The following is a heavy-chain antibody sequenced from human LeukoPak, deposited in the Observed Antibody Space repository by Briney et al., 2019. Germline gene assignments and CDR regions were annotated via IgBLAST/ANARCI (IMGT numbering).Heavy chain of an antibody. CDR3: AREGSITMVRGVYLYYGMDV. Sequence: GGSLRLSCAASGFTFSSYWMSWVRQAPGKGLEWVANIKQDGSEKYYVDSVKGRFTISRDNAKNSLYLQMNSLRAEDTAVYYCAREGSITMVRGVYLYYGMDVWGQGTTVAVPS. V-gene: IGHV3-7*01. D-gene: IGHD3-10*01. J-gene: IGHJ6*02. CDR1: GFTFSSYW. CDR2: IKQDGSEK.